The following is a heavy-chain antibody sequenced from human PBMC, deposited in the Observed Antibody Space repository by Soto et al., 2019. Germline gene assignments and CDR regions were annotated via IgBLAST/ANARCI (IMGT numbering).Heavy chain of an antibody. CDR1: GGSVSNSNYY. V-gene: IGHV4-39*01. CDR2: VYCRGRS. CDR3: VSQRTSVLTQAYFDY. J-gene: IGHJ4*02. D-gene: IGHD2-8*01. Sequence: SETLSLTCTVSGGSVSNSNYYWGWIRQSPGKGLEWIGSVYCRGRSYSKSSVKSRVTISVDTSKNQFSLNLNSVTASDTAVYFCVSQRTSVLTQAYFDYWGPGALVTVSS.